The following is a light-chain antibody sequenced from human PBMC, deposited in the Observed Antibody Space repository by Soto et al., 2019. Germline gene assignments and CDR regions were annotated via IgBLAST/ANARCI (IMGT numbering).Light chain of an antibody. CDR2: SNN. CDR1: SSNIGSHP. CDR3: ATWDDSLNGQV. J-gene: IGLJ3*02. Sequence: QLVLTQPPSASGTPGQRVTISCSGSSSNIGSHPVNWYRHLPGTAPKLLIYSNNQRPSGVPDRFSGSKSGSSASLAISGLQSEDEANYYCATWDDSLNGQVFGGGTKVTVL. V-gene: IGLV1-44*01.